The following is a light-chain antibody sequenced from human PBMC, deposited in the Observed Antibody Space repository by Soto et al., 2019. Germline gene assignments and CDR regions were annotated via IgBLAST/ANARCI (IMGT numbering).Light chain of an antibody. CDR2: LGS. CDR3: AQGLAVPFT. CDR1: RRIMGSSGYNY. Sequence: EIVLTQSPLSLPVTPGEPASISCRSSRRIMGSSGYNYLNWYLAKPGQSPQLLIYLGSIRASGVPYRFSGSGSGTDFTLTISRMEAGDLGVYFCAQGLAVPFTFGGGTKVEIK. J-gene: IGKJ4*01. V-gene: IGKV2-28*01.